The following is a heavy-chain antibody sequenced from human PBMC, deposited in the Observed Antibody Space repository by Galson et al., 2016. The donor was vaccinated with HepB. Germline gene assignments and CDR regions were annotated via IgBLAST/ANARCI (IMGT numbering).Heavy chain of an antibody. Sequence: ETLSLTCTVSGDSISSYFWSWIRQPAGKRLEWIGRISPSGSTDSNPSLKSRVTMSLDTSKKRLSLKMTSVTAADTAMYFCARDLKAVPGAVEYDAFDIWGQGTLVTVSS. CDR1: GDSISSYF. J-gene: IGHJ3*02. CDR2: ISPSGST. V-gene: IGHV4-4*07. D-gene: IGHD2-8*02. CDR3: ARDLKAVPGAVEYDAFDI.